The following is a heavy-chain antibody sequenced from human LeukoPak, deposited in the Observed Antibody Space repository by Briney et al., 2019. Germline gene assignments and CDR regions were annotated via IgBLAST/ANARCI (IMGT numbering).Heavy chain of an antibody. Sequence: PGGSLRLSCAASGFTLRSYAMSWVRQAPGKGLEWVSSIVTDSTYYADSVKGRFTISRDNSKNTLYLQMNSLRAEDTAVYYCAKVTYDYVWGSFENWGQGTLVTVSP. V-gene: IGHV3-23*01. CDR2: IVTDST. J-gene: IGHJ4*02. CDR1: GFTLRSYA. CDR3: AKVTYDYVWGSFEN. D-gene: IGHD3-16*01.